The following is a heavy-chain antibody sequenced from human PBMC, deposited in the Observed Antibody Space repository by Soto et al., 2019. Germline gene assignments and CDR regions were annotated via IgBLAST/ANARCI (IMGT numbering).Heavy chain of an antibody. J-gene: IGHJ4*02. CDR2: MWSEGGNK. CDR1: GFTFSSYG. V-gene: IGHV3-33*01. D-gene: IGHD3-22*01. CDR3: ARDPPDDSSGYYSLDY. Sequence: QVQLVESGGVVVQPGRSLRLSCAASGFTFSSYGMHWVRQAPGKGLEWVAVMWSEGGNKYYADSVKGRFTISRDNSKNTLYLQMTSVRAEDKAVYYCARDPPDDSSGYYSLDYWGQGTLVTVSS.